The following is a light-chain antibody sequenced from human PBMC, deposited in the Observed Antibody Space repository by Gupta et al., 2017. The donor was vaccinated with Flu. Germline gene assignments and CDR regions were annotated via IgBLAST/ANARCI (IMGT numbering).Light chain of an antibody. CDR3: ISYTSSNTYV. CDR1: SSDVGGYNY. Sequence: SSTISCTGTSSDVGGYNYVSWYQQHPGKAPKLMIYEVSNRPAGVADRFSGSKSGNTASLTISGLQDEDEADYYCISYTSSNTYVFGSGTKITVL. V-gene: IGLV2-14*01. CDR2: EVS. J-gene: IGLJ1*01.